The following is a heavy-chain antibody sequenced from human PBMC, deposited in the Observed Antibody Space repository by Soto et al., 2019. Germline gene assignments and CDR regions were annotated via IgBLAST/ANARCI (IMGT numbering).Heavy chain of an antibody. V-gene: IGHV3-21*01. CDR1: GFTFSSDS. J-gene: IGHJ4*02. D-gene: IGHD2-2*01. CDR2: ISSSSSYI. CDR3: ARDWDRDIVVVPAAERSLDY. Sequence: GGSLILSCAASGFTFSSDSMNWVRQAPGKGLEWVSSISSSSSYIYYADSVKGRFTISRDNAKNSLYLQMNSLRAEDTAVYYCARDWDRDIVVVPAAERSLDYWGQGTLVTVSS.